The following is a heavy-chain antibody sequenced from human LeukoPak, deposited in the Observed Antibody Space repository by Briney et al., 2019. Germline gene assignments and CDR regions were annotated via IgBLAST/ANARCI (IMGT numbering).Heavy chain of an antibody. CDR1: GFTFSSHG. CDR2: ISYDGSNK. D-gene: IGHD2-2*01. J-gene: IGHJ4*02. Sequence: GGSLRLSCAASGFTFSSHGMHWVRQAPGKGLEWVAFISYDGSNKFYADSVKGRFTISRDNSKNTLYLQMNSLRAEDTAVYYCARDECSTTSCYPSPKLRYWGQGTLVTVSS. V-gene: IGHV3-30*03. CDR3: ARDECSTTSCYPSPKLRY.